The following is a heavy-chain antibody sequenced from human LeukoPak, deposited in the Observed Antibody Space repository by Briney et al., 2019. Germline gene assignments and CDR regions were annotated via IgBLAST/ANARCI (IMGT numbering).Heavy chain of an antibody. CDR1: GGSISSHY. V-gene: IGHV4-39*07. Sequence: SETLSLTCTVSGGSISSHYWGWIRRPPGKGLEWIGSIYYSGTTYYNPSLKSRVTISVDTSKNQVSLKLNSVTAADTAVYYCARQLLQQRAFDYWGQGTLVTVSS. CDR2: IYYSGTT. D-gene: IGHD6-13*01. CDR3: ARQLLQQRAFDY. J-gene: IGHJ4*02.